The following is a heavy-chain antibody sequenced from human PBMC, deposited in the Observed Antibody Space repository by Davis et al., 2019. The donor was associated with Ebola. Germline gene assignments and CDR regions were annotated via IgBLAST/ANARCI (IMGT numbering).Heavy chain of an antibody. D-gene: IGHD3-22*01. CDR2: IWYDGSNK. CDR1: GFTFSSYG. V-gene: IGHV3-33*01. Sequence: SLHISCAASGFTFSSYGMHGVRQDPGKGLEWVAVIWYDGSNKYYADSVKGRFTISRDNSKNTLYLQMNSLRAEDTAVYYCARRLDSGGSSAPINYWGQGTLVTVSS. J-gene: IGHJ4*02. CDR3: ARRLDSGGSSAPINY.